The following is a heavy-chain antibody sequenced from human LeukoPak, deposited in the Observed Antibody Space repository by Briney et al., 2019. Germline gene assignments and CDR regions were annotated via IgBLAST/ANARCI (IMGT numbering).Heavy chain of an antibody. J-gene: IGHJ5*02. CDR3: VRGIVTGTTNWLDP. CDR1: GYSISTGYY. D-gene: IGHD1-20*01. CDR2: IYHSGST. Sequence: SETLSLTCTVSGYSISTGYYWGWIRRSPGKGLEWIGSIYHSGSTYYNPSLKSRVTISIDTSKNQFSLKLTSVTAADTAVYYCVRGIVTGTTNWLDPWGQGTLVTVSS. V-gene: IGHV4-38-2*02.